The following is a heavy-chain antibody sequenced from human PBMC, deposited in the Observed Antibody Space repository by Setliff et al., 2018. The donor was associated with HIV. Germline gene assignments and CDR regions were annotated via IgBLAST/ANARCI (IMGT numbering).Heavy chain of an antibody. D-gene: IGHD2-21*02. CDR1: GGTLITTS. CDR3: ARELGTGWYDP. J-gene: IGHJ5*02. CDR2: IVPAFGTS. Sequence: SVKVSCKVSGGTLITTSLTWVRQAPGQGLEWVGGIVPAFGTSDSSPRFQGRVTITTDFSANSAYMEMTSLTSDDTAVDYCARELGTGWYDPWGQGTLVTVSS. V-gene: IGHV1-69*05.